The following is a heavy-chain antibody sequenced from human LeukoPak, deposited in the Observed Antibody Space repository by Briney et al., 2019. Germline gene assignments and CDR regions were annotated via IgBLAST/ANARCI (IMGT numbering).Heavy chain of an antibody. CDR3: AREDHDYGDYEYYYYYMDV. Sequence: ASVKVSCKASGYIFTSYFLYWVRQAPGQGLEWMGLINPSGGSTRYAQKFQGRVTMTRDTSTSTVYMELSSLRSDDTAVYYCAREDHDYGDYEYYYYYMDVWGKGTTVTVSS. CDR2: INPSGGST. D-gene: IGHD4-17*01. CDR1: GYIFTSYF. J-gene: IGHJ6*03. V-gene: IGHV1-46*01.